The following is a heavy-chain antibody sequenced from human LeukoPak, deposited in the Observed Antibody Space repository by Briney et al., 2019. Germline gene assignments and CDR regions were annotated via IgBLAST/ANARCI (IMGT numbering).Heavy chain of an antibody. CDR2: ISWDGGST. D-gene: IGHD1-26*01. Sequence: PGGFLRLSCAASGFTFDDYATHWVRQAPGKGLEWVSLISWDGGSTYYADSVKGRFTISRDNSKNSLYLQMNSLRAEDTALYYCAKDGGLYSGSYYIDYWGQGTLVTVSS. CDR3: AKDGGLYSGSYYIDY. V-gene: IGHV3-43D*04. CDR1: GFTFDDYA. J-gene: IGHJ4*02.